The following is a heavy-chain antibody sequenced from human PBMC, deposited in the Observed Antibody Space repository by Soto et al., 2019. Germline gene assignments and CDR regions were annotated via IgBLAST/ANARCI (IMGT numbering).Heavy chain of an antibody. J-gene: IGHJ6*02. V-gene: IGHV3-23*01. CDR3: ARVVRYFDPPYGMDV. D-gene: IGHD3-9*01. CDR2: IGGSGSNT. Sequence: EGQLLESGEGLVQPGGSLKLSCAASGFTFSNYAMSWVRQAPGKGLEWVSGIGGSGSNTYYADSVKGRFTISRDNSKNTLCLQMNSLRAEDTAEYYCARVVRYFDPPYGMDVWGQGTTVTVSS. CDR1: GFTFSNYA.